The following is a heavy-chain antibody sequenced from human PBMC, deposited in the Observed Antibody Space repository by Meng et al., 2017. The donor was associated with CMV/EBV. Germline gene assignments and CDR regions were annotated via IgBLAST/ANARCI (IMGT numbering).Heavy chain of an antibody. CDR1: GSPRLLT. V-gene: IGHV1-18*01. CDR2: ISAYHGNT. D-gene: IGHD2-15*01. J-gene: IGHJ4*02. Sequence: PGTAVSPSLHASGSPRLLTWSTRVLQASGKSLAWIGWISAYHGNTNYAQHLQNLTHTSTDTSTDIANLELSSLRSDDTDVYYCARVAGSGRLTVDYWGQGTLVTVSS. CDR3: ARVAGSGRLTVDY.